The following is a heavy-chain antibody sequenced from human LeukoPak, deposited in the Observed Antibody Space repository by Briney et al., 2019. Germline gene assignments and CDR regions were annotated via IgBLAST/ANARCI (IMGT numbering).Heavy chain of an antibody. CDR2: IYPGDSDT. D-gene: IGHD1-26*01. Sequence: GESLKISCKGSGYSFSNYWIGWVRQMPGKGLESMGIIYPGDSDTRYSPSFQGHVTISADNSISTAYLQWSSLKASDTAMYYCATYSGVWDLLNWGQGTLVAVSS. CDR3: ATYSGVWDLLN. V-gene: IGHV5-51*01. CDR1: GYSFSNYW. J-gene: IGHJ4*02.